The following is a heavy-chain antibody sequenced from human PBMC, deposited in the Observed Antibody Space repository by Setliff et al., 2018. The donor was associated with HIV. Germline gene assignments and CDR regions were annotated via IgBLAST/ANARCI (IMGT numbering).Heavy chain of an antibody. CDR1: GGSFSDYS. J-gene: IGHJ5*02. D-gene: IGHD6-19*01. Sequence: LSLTCAVYGGSFSDYSWTWIRQPPGRGLEWIGEINHSGSTSYNPSLKSRVSMSVDTSKNQFSLKLTSVTAADAAIYYCARQFPPYHSGAHYSDLWSQGTLVTVSS. CDR2: INHSGST. CDR3: ARQFPPYHSGAHYSDL. V-gene: IGHV4-34*01.